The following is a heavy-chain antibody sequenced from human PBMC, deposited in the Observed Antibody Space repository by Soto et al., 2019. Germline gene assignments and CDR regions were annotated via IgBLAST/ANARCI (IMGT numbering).Heavy chain of an antibody. Sequence: PGPSLKICGKGSGYSFTNYWIGWVRQMPGKGLEWMGIIYPGDSDTRYSPSFQGPVTISADKSISTAYLQWSSLKATDTAMYFFSRPYFYDRGAYPKSYPFDILGQGTMVTVSS. CDR2: IYPGDSDT. J-gene: IGHJ3*02. CDR3: SRPYFYDRGAYPKSYPFDI. CDR1: GYSFTNYW. D-gene: IGHD3-22*01. V-gene: IGHV5-51*01.